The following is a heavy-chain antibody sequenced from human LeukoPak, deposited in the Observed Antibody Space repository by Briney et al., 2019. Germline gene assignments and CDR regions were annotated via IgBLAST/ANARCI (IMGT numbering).Heavy chain of an antibody. D-gene: IGHD6-13*01. CDR1: GGTFSSYA. V-gene: IGHV1-69*13. CDR3: ARRGPIAAAFDY. J-gene: IGHJ4*02. CDR2: IIPIFGTA. Sequence: SVKVSCKASGGTFSSYAISWVRQAPGQGLEWMGGIIPIFGTANYAQKFQGRVTITADESTSTAYMELSSLRSEDTAVYYCARRGPIAAAFDYWGQGTLVTVSS.